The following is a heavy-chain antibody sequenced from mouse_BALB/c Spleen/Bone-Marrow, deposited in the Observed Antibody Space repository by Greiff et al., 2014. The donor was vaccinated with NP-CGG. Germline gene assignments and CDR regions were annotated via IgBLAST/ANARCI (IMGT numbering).Heavy chain of an antibody. V-gene: IGHV1S81*02. Sequence: VQLQQSGAELVKPGASVKLSCKASGYTFSSYYMYWVKQRPGQGLEWIGEINPSNGGTKFNEKFKSKATLTVDKSSSTAYMQLSSLTSEDSAVYYCTRNNYGYWYFDVWGAGTTVTVSS. CDR3: TRNNYGYWYFDV. J-gene: IGHJ1*01. CDR2: INPSNGGT. CDR1: GYTFSSYY. D-gene: IGHD1-1*01.